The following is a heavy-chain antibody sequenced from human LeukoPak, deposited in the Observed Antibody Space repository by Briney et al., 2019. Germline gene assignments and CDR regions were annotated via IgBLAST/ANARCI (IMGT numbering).Heavy chain of an antibody. V-gene: IGHV1-69*13. D-gene: IGHD3-10*01. CDR3: ARESRGSGSYYRSFRRFDY. Sequence: SVKVSCKASGGTFSSYAISWVRQAPRQGLEWMGGIIPIFGTANYAQKFQGRVTITADESTSTAYMELSSLRSEDTAVYYCARESRGSGSYYRSFRRFDYWGQGTLVTVSS. CDR2: IIPIFGTA. CDR1: GGTFSSYA. J-gene: IGHJ4*02.